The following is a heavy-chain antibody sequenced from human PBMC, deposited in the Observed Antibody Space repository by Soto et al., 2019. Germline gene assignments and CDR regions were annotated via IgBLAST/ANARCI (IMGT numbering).Heavy chain of an antibody. CDR3: AAGGGLPRYY. Sequence: PSETLSLTCAVSGGSISSGGYSWSWIRQPPGKGLEWIGYIFLSGSTYYNPSLKIRFTFLVDRSKNHFSLKLSFVTAADTAVYYCAAGGGLPRYYWGQGTLVTVSS. D-gene: IGHD5-12*01. CDR2: IFLSGST. J-gene: IGHJ4*02. V-gene: IGHV4-30-2*01. CDR1: GGSISSGGYS.